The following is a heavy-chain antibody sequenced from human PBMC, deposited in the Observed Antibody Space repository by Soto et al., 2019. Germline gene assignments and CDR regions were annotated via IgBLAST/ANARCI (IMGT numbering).Heavy chain of an antibody. CDR3: ARDRSAAAGRWGYYYYGMDV. Sequence: QVQLVQSGAEVKKPGASVKVSCKASGYTFTSYGISWVRQAPGQGLEWMGWISAYNGNTNYAQKLQGRVTMTTDTSTSTAYMEVRSLRSDDTDVDYCARDRSAAAGRWGYYYYGMDVWGQGTTVTVSS. D-gene: IGHD6-13*01. J-gene: IGHJ6*02. CDR2: ISAYNGNT. CDR1: GYTFTSYG. V-gene: IGHV1-18*04.